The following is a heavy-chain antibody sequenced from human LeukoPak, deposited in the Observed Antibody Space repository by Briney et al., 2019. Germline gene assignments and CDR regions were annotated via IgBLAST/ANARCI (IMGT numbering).Heavy chain of an antibody. D-gene: IGHD3-22*01. CDR1: GFTFVSHW. CDR2: INQDGSEK. Sequence: PGGSLRLSCVASGFTFVSHWMTWVRQAPGKGLEWVANINQDGSEKYYVDSVKGRFTIPRDNGKNSLYLKMNSLRAEDTAVYYCARDLYYYDSSGYGVDYWGQGTLVTVSS. V-gene: IGHV3-7*01. J-gene: IGHJ4*02. CDR3: ARDLYYYDSSGYGVDY.